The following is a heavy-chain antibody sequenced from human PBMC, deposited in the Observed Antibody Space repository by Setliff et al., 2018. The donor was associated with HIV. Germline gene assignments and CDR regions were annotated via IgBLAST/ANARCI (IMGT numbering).Heavy chain of an antibody. CDR3: ARGVAAAGL. CDR1: GGSITRSSYY. CDR2: IFYSGHT. V-gene: IGHV4-39*07. Sequence: SETLSLTCTVSGGSITRSSYYWAWIRQPPGKGLEWIGNIFYSGHTFYNPSLRSRITISVDTSKNQFSLKLSSVTAADTAVYYCARGVAAAGLWGQGTLVTVSS. J-gene: IGHJ4*02. D-gene: IGHD6-13*01.